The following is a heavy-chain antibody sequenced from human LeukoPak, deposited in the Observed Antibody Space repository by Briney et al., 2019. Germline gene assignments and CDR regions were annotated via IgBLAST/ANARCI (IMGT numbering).Heavy chain of an antibody. J-gene: IGHJ5*02. CDR2: IKQDGSEK. Sequence: PGGSLRLSCAASGFTFSSYWMTWVRQAPGKGPEWVANIKQDGSEKNYLDSVKGRFTISRDNAKNSLYLQMNSLRAEDTAVYYCARSGYCSSTSCRYNWFDPWGQGTLVTVSS. D-gene: IGHD2-2*01. CDR3: ARSGYCSSTSCRYNWFDP. V-gene: IGHV3-7*01. CDR1: GFTFSSYW.